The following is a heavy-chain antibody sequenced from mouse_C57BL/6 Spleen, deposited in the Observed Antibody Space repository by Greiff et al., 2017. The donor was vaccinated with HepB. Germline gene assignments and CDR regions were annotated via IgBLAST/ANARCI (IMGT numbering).Heavy chain of an antibody. J-gene: IGHJ4*01. CDR1: GFSLTSYG. V-gene: IGHV2-6*03. CDR3: ARLDGYYDAMDY. Sequence: VKLMESGPGLVAPSQSLSITCTVSGFSLTSYGVHWVRQPPGKGLEWLVVIWSDGSTTYNSALKSRLSISKDNSKSQVFLKMNSLQTDDTAMYYCARLDGYYDAMDYWGQGTSVTVSS. D-gene: IGHD2-3*01. CDR2: IWSDGST.